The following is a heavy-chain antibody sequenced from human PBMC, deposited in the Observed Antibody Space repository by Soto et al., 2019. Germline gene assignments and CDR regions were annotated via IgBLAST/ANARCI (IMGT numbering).Heavy chain of an antibody. D-gene: IGHD3-10*01. CDR2: FWYDASDK. V-gene: IGHV3-33*01. J-gene: IGHJ4*02. CDR3: ARVPLRRSSADYFDY. Sequence: GGSLGLSCVVSGLTFTSYSMHWVRQAPGKGLEWVATFWYDASDKTYADSVKGRFTISRDNAKNSLYLQMNSLRAEDTAVYYCARVPLRRSSADYFDYWGQGTLVTVSS. CDR1: GLTFTSYS.